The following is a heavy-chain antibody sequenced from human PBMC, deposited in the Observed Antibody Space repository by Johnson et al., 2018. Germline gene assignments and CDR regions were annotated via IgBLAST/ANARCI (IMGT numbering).Heavy chain of an antibody. Sequence: EVQLVESGGGLIQPGGSLRLSCAASGFNVSSNYMSWVRQAPGKGLEWDSVIYRGGYTSYADSLKGRFTISRDNSKNTRYLQMNSLRAEDTAMYHCARGDSGGYYLGYFQNWGQGTLVTVSS. CDR1: GFNVSSNY. D-gene: IGHD3-22*01. CDR2: IYRGGYT. J-gene: IGHJ1*01. V-gene: IGHV3-53*01. CDR3: ARGDSGGYYLGYFQN.